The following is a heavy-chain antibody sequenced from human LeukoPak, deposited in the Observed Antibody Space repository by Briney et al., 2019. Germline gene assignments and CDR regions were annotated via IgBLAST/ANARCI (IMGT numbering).Heavy chain of an antibody. V-gene: IGHV3-48*01. D-gene: IGHD3-9*01. CDR1: GFTFSSYS. CDR2: ISSSSSTI. J-gene: IGHJ4*02. CDR3: ARDYDAGSGWFEGGYDLLTGYPSGLFPDY. Sequence: PGGSLRLSCTASGFTFSSYSMNWVRQAPGKGLEWVSYISSSSSTIYYADSMRGRFTISRDNAKNSLYLQMNSLRAEDTAVYYCARDYDAGSGWFEGGYDLLTGYPSGLFPDYWGQGTLVTVSS.